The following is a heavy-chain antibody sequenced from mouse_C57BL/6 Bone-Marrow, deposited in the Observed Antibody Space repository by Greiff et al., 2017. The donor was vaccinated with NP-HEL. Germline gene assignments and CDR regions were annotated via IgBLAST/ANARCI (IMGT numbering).Heavy chain of an antibody. J-gene: IGHJ4*01. CDR1: GYTFTSYW. V-gene: IGHV1-52*01. Sequence: VQLQQPGAELVRPGSPVKLSCKASGYTFTSYWMHWVKQRPIQGLEWIGNIDPSDSETHYNQKFKDKATLTVDKSSSTAYMQLSSLTSEDSAVYYCARSPWGYYAMDYWGQGTSVTVSS. CDR2: IDPSDSET. D-gene: IGHD4-1*01. CDR3: ARSPWGYYAMDY.